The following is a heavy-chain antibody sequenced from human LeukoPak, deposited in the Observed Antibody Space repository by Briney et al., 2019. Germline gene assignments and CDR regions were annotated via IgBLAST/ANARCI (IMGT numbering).Heavy chain of an antibody. D-gene: IGHD6-19*01. Sequence: GGSLRLSCAASGFTFDDYAMHWVRRAPGKGLEWVSGISWNSGSIGYADSVKGRFTISRDNAKNSLYLQMNSLRAEDTALYYCATGSGWYVGYFDYWGQGTLVTVSS. CDR2: ISWNSGSI. V-gene: IGHV3-9*01. CDR3: ATGSGWYVGYFDY. J-gene: IGHJ4*02. CDR1: GFTFDDYA.